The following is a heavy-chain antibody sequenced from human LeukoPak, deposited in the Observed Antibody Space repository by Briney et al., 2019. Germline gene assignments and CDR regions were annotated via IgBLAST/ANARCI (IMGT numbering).Heavy chain of an antibody. J-gene: IGHJ6*03. D-gene: IGHD6-13*01. Sequence: PSETLSLTCAVYGGSFSGYYWSWIRQPPGKGLEWIGEINHSGSTNYNPSLKSRVTISVDTSKNQFSLKLSSVTAADTAVYYCARRRYSSSWYVHYYYYMDVWGKGTTVTISS. CDR2: INHSGST. CDR1: GGSFSGYY. CDR3: ARRRYSSSWYVHYYYYMDV. V-gene: IGHV4-34*01.